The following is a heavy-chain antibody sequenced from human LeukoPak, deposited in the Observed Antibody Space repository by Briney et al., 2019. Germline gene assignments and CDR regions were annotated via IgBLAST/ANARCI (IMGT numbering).Heavy chain of an antibody. CDR1: GHTFTSYY. Sequence: ASVKVSFKASGHTFTSYYMHWVRQAPGQGGEWMGIINTSGGSTSYAQKFQGRVTMTRDTSTSTVYMELSSLRSEDTAVYYCARGILPYYYDSSGYYYNWFDPWGQGTLVTVSS. J-gene: IGHJ5*02. V-gene: IGHV1-46*01. CDR3: ARGILPYYYDSSGYYYNWFDP. D-gene: IGHD3-22*01. CDR2: INTSGGST.